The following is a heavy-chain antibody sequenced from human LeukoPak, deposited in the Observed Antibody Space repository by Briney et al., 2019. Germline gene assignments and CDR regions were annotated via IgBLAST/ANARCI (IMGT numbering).Heavy chain of an antibody. CDR2: INPNSGGT. V-gene: IGHV1-2*02. D-gene: IGHD3-3*01. CDR1: GYTFTGYY. Sequence: AASVKVSCKASGYTFTGYYMHWVRQAPGQGLEWMGWINPNSGGTNYAQKFQGRVTMTRDTSISTAYMELSRLRSDDTAVYYCARVLRDFWSGYLRNALYFDYWGQGTLVTVSS. J-gene: IGHJ4*02. CDR3: ARVLRDFWSGYLRNALYFDY.